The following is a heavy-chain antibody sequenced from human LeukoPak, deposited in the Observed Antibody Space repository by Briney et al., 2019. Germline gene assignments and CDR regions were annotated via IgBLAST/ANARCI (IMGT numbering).Heavy chain of an antibody. CDR2: IKQDGSDK. J-gene: IGHJ4*02. Sequence: GGSLRLSCAASGFTFSSYVMHWVRQAPGKGLEWVANIKQDGSDKYYVDSVKGRFTISKDNAKNSLYLQMNSLRAEDTAVYYCAKDYIAVAGTGFDYWGQGTLVTVSS. CDR3: AKDYIAVAGTGFDY. D-gene: IGHD6-19*01. V-gene: IGHV3-7*01. CDR1: GFTFSSYV.